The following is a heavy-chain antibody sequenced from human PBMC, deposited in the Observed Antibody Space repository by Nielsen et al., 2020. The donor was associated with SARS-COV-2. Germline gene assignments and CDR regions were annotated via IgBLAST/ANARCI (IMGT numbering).Heavy chain of an antibody. J-gene: IGHJ2*01. Sequence: GESLKISCAASGFTFSSYGMHWVRQAPGKGLEWVAAISNGGSYKYYADSVKGRFTISRDNAKNSLYLQMNSLRAEDTAVYYCAKMTKAWYFDLWGRGTLVTVSS. V-gene: IGHV3-30*18. CDR3: AKMTKAWYFDL. CDR2: ISNGGSYK. CDR1: GFTFSSYG.